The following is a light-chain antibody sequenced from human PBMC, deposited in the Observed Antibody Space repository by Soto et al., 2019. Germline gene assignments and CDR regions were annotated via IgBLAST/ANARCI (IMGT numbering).Light chain of an antibody. V-gene: IGLV2-14*01. J-gene: IGLJ2*01. CDR2: DVN. CDR1: TSDVGGYNH. Sequence: QSVLIQPASVSGSPGQSITISCTGTTSDVGGYNHVSWFQQHPGKVPKLMIYDVNNRPSGVSNRFSGSKSGNTASLTISGLQDEDEADYYCSSYTNTNTLVFGGGTKLTVL. CDR3: SSYTNTNTLV.